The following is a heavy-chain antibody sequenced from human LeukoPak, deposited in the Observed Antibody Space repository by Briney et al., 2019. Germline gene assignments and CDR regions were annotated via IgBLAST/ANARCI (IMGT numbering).Heavy chain of an antibody. CDR1: GYTFTSYA. CDR2: IIPILGIA. D-gene: IGHD6-19*01. V-gene: IGHV1-69*04. CDR3: ARDPSSGFVGY. Sequence: ASVKVSCKASGYTFTSYAISWVRQAPGQGLEWMGRIIPILGIANYAQKFQGRVTITADKSTSTAYMELSSLRSEDTAVYYCARDPSSGFVGYWGQGTLVTVSS. J-gene: IGHJ4*02.